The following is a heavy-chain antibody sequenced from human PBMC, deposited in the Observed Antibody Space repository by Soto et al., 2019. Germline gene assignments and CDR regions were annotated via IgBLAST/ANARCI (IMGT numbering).Heavy chain of an antibody. J-gene: IGHJ4*02. D-gene: IGHD1-7*01. CDR2: IRGDNGDT. V-gene: IGHV1-3*01. CDR3: ARNVLGGTTDY. CDR1: GYTFTTYA. Sequence: ASVKVSCKASGYTFTTYAMHWVRQAPGQRLEWIGWIRGDNGDTKYSQKFQGRVTITRDTSASTAYMELSSLKSEDTAIYYCARNVLGGTTDYWGQGTLVTVSS.